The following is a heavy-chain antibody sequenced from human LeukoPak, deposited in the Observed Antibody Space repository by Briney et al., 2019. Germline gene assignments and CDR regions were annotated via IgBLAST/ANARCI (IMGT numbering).Heavy chain of an antibody. CDR3: ARGGGLDV. Sequence: PGGSLRLSCAASGFTFSNWAMSWVRQAPGKGLEWVSAITGSGGSTYYADSVRGRFTISRDNAKNSLYLQMSNLRAEDTAVYFCARGGGLDVWGQGATVTVSS. J-gene: IGHJ6*02. D-gene: IGHD3-16*01. CDR2: ITGSGGST. CDR1: GFTFSNWA. V-gene: IGHV3-23*01.